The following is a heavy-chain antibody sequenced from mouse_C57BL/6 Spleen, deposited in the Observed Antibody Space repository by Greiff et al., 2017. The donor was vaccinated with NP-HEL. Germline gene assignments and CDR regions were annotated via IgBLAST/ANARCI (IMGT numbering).Heavy chain of an antibody. CDR3: ARTDSFPYYAMDY. J-gene: IGHJ4*01. Sequence: VQLQQSGAELVKPGASVKMSCKASGYTFTSYWITWVKQRPGQGLEWIGDIYPGSGSTNYNEKFKSKATLTVDTSSSTAYMQLSSLTSEDSAVYYCARTDSFPYYAMDYWGQGTSVTVSS. CDR2: IYPGSGST. V-gene: IGHV1-55*01. D-gene: IGHD3-2*01. CDR1: GYTFTSYW.